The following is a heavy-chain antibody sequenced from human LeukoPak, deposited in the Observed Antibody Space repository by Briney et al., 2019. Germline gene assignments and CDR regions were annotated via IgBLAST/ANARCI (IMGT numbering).Heavy chain of an antibody. CDR2: ISGSGGST. J-gene: IGHJ4*02. V-gene: IGHV3-23*01. D-gene: IGHD6-13*01. CDR1: GFTFSSYA. Sequence: GGSLRLSCEASGFTFSSYAMSWVRQAPGKGLEWVSAISGSGGSTYYADSVKGRFTISRDNSKNTLYLQMNSLRAEDTAVYYCAKPSYSGSSWYDYWGQGTLVTVSS. CDR3: AKPSYSGSSWYDY.